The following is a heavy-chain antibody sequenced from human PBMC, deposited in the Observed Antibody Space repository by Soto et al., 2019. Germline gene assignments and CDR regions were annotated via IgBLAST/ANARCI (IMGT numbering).Heavy chain of an antibody. CDR3: ARVGGSFDGSWDY. CDR1: GFTFSMYV. Sequence: QVQLVESGGGVVQPGRSLRLSCAASGFTFSMYVMHWVRQAPGKGLEWVAVMAYDGNREYYCDSVKGRFFDSRDNSKNTLYLQMNSLRPEDTDVYYCARVGGSFDGSWDYWGEGAVVTVSS. J-gene: IGHJ4*02. D-gene: IGHD1-26*01. CDR2: MAYDGNRE. V-gene: IGHV3-30-3*01.